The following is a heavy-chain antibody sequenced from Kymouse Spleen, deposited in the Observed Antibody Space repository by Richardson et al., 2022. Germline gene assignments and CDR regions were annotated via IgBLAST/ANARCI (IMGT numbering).Heavy chain of an antibody. D-gene: IGHD3-10*01. J-gene: IGHJ6*02. Sequence: QVQLVESGGGVVQPGRSLRLSCAASGFTFSSYGMHWVRQAPGKGLEWVAVISYDGSNKYYADSVKGRFTISRDNSKNTLYLQMNSLRAEDTAVYYCAKGGLWFGEFYYYGMDVWGQGTTVTVSS. V-gene: IGHV3-30*18. CDR1: GFTFSSYG. CDR3: AKGGLWFGEFYYYGMDV. CDR2: ISYDGSNK.